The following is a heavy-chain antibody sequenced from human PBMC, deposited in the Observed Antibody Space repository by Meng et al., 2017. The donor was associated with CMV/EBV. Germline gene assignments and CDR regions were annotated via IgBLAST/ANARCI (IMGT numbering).Heavy chain of an antibody. Sequence: GSLRLSCTVSGGSISSSSYYWGWIRQPPGKGLEWIGSIYYSGSTYYNPSLKSQVTLSVDTSKNQFSLKLSSVTVADTAVYYCARPHYANYFDYWGQGTLVTVSS. CDR1: GGSISSSSYY. J-gene: IGHJ4*02. V-gene: IGHV4-39*01. CDR2: IYYSGST. D-gene: IGHD4-17*01. CDR3: ARPHYANYFDY.